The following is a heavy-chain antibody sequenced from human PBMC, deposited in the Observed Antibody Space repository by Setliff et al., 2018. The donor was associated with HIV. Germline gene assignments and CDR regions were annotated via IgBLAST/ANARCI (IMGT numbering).Heavy chain of an antibody. V-gene: IGHV4-61*09. CDR3: ARSQETSVAATEI. CDR1: GASISDGTFY. D-gene: IGHD2-15*01. CDR2: LYIRTGTT. Sequence: SETLSLTCTVSGASISDGTFYWSWIRQPAGKGLEWIGHLYIRTGTTNYSPSLKGRVTISLDTSNNQFSLSLSSVTASDTAVYFCARSQETSVAATEIWGQGSMVTVSS. J-gene: IGHJ3*02.